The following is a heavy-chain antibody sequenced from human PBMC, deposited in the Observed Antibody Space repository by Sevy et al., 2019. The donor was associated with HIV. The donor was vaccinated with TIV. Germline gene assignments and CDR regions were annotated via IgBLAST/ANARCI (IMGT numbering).Heavy chain of an antibody. V-gene: IGHV3-23*01. Sequence: GGSLRLSCAASGFTFTSYTMNWVRQAPGKGLEWVSAISGSGRSTYYVDSVKGRFTISRDNSKNTLYLQMNSLRAEDTAVYYCAKETSFSVYGRWGQGTLVTVSS. D-gene: IGHD5-12*01. J-gene: IGHJ4*02. CDR3: AKETSFSVYGR. CDR2: ISGSGRST. CDR1: GFTFTSYT.